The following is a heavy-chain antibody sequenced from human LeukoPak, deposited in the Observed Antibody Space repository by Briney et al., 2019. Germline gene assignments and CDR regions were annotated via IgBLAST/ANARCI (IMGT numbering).Heavy chain of an antibody. J-gene: IGHJ4*02. CDR1: GFTFSSYA. Sequence: GGSLRLSCAASGFTFSSYAMSWVRQAPGKGLEGVSGFSRGGSITNYADSVKGRFTISRDISKNTLYLQMNSLRAEDTAVYYCASRQDLGWHYDNWGQGTLVTVSS. D-gene: IGHD6-19*01. V-gene: IGHV3-23*01. CDR2: FSRGGSIT. CDR3: ASRQDLGWHYDN.